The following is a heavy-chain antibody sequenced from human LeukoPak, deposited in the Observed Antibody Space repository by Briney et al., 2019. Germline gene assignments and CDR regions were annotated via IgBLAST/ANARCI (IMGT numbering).Heavy chain of an antibody. CDR1: GGSISSSGYY. D-gene: IGHD1-1*01. CDR2: IYYSGST. Sequence: PSQTLSLTCTVSGGSISSSGYYWSWIRQHPGQGLEWIGYIYYSGSTYYNPSLKSRVTISVDTSKNQFSLKLSSVTAADTAVYYCARDGRQGFDYWGQGTLVTVSS. V-gene: IGHV4-31*03. CDR3: ARDGRQGFDY. J-gene: IGHJ4*02.